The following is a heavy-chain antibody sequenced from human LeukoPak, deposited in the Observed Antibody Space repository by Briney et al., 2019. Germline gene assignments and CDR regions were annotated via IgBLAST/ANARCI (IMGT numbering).Heavy chain of an antibody. D-gene: IGHD4-17*01. Sequence: PSQTLSLTCAISGDSVSSNSAAWNWIRQSPSRGLEWLGRTYHRSKWYNDYAMSVKSRIIINPDTSKNQFSLQLNSVTPEDTAVYYCSRDPYGDYTPAYYYYSMDVWGQGTTVTVSS. CDR1: GDSVSSNSAA. V-gene: IGHV6-1*01. J-gene: IGHJ6*02. CDR2: TYHRSKWYN. CDR3: SRDPYGDYTPAYYYYSMDV.